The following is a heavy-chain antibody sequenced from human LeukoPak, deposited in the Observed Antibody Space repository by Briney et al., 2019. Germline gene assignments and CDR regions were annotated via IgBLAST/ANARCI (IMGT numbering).Heavy chain of an antibody. V-gene: IGHV1-69*13. Sequence: ASVKVSCKASGGTFSSYAISWVRQAPGQGLEWMGGIIPIFGTANYAQKFQGRVTITADESTSTACMELSSLRSEDTAVYYCARGIVRYYDSSGYSDYWGQGTLVTVSS. D-gene: IGHD3-22*01. CDR1: GGTFSSYA. J-gene: IGHJ4*02. CDR2: IIPIFGTA. CDR3: ARGIVRYYDSSGYSDY.